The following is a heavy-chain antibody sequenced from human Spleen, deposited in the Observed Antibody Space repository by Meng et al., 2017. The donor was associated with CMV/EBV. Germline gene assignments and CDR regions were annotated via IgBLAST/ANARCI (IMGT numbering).Heavy chain of an antibody. D-gene: IGHD5-12*01. CDR1: GYIFTGYY. CDR3: VRDLALYGAYDAY. CDR2: INPNSGGT. J-gene: IGHJ4*02. Sequence: ASVKVSCKASGYIFTGYYMHWVRQAPGQGLEWMGWINPNSGGTNYAQRFQGRVTLTRDTSISTAYMELSSLRSDGTAVYYCVRDLALYGAYDAYWGQGTLVTVSS. V-gene: IGHV1-2*02.